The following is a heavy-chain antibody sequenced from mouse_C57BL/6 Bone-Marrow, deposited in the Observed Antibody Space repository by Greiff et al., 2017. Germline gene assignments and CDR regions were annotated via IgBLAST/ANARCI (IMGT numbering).Heavy chain of an antibody. J-gene: IGHJ4*01. CDR1: GFTFSSYA. CDR2: ISDGGSYT. Sequence: EVMLVESGGGLVKPGGSLKLSCAASGFTFSSYAMSWVRQTPEKRLEWVATISDGGSYTYYPDKVKGRFTISRDNAKNNLYLQMSHLKSEDTAMYYCARDYAMDYWGQGTSVTVSS. V-gene: IGHV5-4*01. CDR3: ARDYAMDY.